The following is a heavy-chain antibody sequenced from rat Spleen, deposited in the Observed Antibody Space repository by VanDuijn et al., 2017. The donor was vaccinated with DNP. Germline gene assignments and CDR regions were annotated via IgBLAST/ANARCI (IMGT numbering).Heavy chain of an antibody. CDR1: GYSITSSSR. V-gene: IGHV3-3*01. CDR2: INSAGST. D-gene: IGHD1-4*01. J-gene: IGHJ2*01. CDR3: ARWPGYNPPYAMDA. Sequence: EVQLQESGPGLLKPSQSLSLTCSVTGYSITSSSRWNWIRRFPGNKLEWMGYINSAGSTNYNPSLKSRISITRDTSKNQFFLQVNSVTTEDTATYYCARWPGYNPPYAMDAWGQGVMVTVSS.